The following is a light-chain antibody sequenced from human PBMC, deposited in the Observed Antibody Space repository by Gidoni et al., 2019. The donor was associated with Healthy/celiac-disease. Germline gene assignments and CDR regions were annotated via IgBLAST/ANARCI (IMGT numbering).Light chain of an antibody. V-gene: IGKV1-33*01. CDR1: QDISNY. CDR3: QQYDNLPLT. CDR2: DAS. Sequence: DIQMTQSPSSLSASVGDRVTITCQASQDISNYLNWYQQQPGKAPKLLIYDASNLETVLSSMFSGSGSATYFTFTISSLQPEDIATYYCQQYDNLPLTFGGGTKVEIK. J-gene: IGKJ4*01.